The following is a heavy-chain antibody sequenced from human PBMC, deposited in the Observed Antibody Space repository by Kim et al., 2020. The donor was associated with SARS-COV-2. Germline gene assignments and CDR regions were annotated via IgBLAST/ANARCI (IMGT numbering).Heavy chain of an antibody. D-gene: IGHD5-12*01. CDR3: GKGGYNRGNWYFDL. Sequence: SETLSLTCTVAGGSISTSFWTWIRQPPGKRLEWIAYINHIVNTDYNPSPKSRVTISVETSKNQFSMNLRSVTAADTAVYYCGKGGYNRGNWYFDLWVRGT. CDR2: INHIVNT. CDR1: GGSISTSF. V-gene: IGHV4-59*01. J-gene: IGHJ2*01.